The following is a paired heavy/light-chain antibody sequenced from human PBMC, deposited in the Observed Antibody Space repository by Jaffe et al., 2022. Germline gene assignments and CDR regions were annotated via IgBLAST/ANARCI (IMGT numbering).Light chain of an antibody. CDR3: MQSIDLPLT. V-gene: IGKV2D-29*01. J-gene: IGKJ4*01. CDR1: QSLLHSDRKTY. Sequence: DILMTQTPLSLSVTPGQPASISCKSSQSLLHSDRKTYLSWYLQKSGQPPQLLMYEVSNRFSGVPDKFSGSGSGTDFTLKISRVEAEDVGVYYCMQSIDLPLTFGGGTKVQIK. CDR2: EVS.
Heavy chain of an antibody. Sequence: EEQLVESGGGSVQPGGSLRLSCAASGFTFSICGMNWVRQAPGKGLEWVSYISSGSSPISYADSVRGRFTVSRDNAKNSLYLHMNSLRAEDTAVYYCARDPGFLTSNWYLDLWGRGTLVTVSS. J-gene: IGHJ2*01. CDR1: GFTFSICG. CDR3: ARDPGFLTSNWYLDL. D-gene: IGHD3-16*01. CDR2: ISSGSSPI. V-gene: IGHV3-48*04.